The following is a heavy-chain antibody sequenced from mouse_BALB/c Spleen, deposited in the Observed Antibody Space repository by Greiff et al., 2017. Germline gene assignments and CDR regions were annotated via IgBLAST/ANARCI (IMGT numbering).Heavy chain of an antibody. CDR1: GFSLTSYG. Sequence: QVQLQQSGPGLVQPSQSLSITCTVSGFSLTSYGVHWVRQSPGKGLEWLGVIWSGGSTDYNAAFISRRSISKDNSNSQVFFKMNSLQANDTAIYYCARGSSGYIYAMDYWGQGTSVTVSS. V-gene: IGHV2-2*02. CDR2: IWSGGST. J-gene: IGHJ4*01. CDR3: ARGSSGYIYAMDY. D-gene: IGHD3-1*01.